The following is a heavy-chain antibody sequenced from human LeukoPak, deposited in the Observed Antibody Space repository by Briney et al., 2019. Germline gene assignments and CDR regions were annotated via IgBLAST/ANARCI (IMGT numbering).Heavy chain of an antibody. CDR1: GFTFSSYA. Sequence: PGGSLRLSCAASGFTFSSYAMSWVRQAPGKGLEWVSAISGSGGSTYYADSVKGRFTISRDNARTSLYLQMDSLRVDDTAVYFCARENGYRLDYWGQGSLVSVSS. J-gene: IGHJ4*02. CDR2: ISGSGGST. D-gene: IGHD5-18*01. V-gene: IGHV3-23*01. CDR3: ARENGYRLDY.